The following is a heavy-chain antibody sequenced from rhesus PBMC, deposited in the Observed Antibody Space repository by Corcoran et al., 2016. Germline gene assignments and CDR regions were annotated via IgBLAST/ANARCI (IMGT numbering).Heavy chain of an antibody. J-gene: IGHJ4*01. CDR2: ISGSGGST. V-gene: IGHV4-173*01. CDR1: GGSISSNW. CDR3: ASTLGPPYFDY. D-gene: IGHD2-15*01. Sequence: QLQLQESGPGLVKPSETLSLTCAVSGGSISSNWLSWIRQPPGKGLEWIGRISGSGGSTTYNPSLKSRVTISTDTSKNQLSLKLISVTAADTAVYYCASTLGPPYFDYWGQGVLVTVSS.